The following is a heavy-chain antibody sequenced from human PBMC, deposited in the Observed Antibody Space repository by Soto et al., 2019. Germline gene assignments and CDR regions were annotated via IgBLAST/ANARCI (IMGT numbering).Heavy chain of an antibody. CDR2: ISSSSSYI. CDR3: HSFSSSWNIVFDY. J-gene: IGHJ4*02. CDR1: GFTFSSYS. V-gene: IGHV3-21*01. D-gene: IGHD6-13*01. Sequence: GGSLRLSCAASGFTFSSYSMNWVRQAPGKGLEWVSSISSSSSYIYYADSGKGRFTISRDNAKNSLYLQMNSLGAEDTAVYYCHSFSSSWNIVFDYWGQGTLVTVSS.